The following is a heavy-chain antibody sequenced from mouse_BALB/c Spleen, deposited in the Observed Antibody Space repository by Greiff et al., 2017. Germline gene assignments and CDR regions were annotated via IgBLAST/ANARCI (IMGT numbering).Heavy chain of an antibody. J-gene: IGHJ3*01. CDR1: GFTFSSYT. CDR3: ARHMDYGNYWFAY. D-gene: IGHD2-1*01. V-gene: IGHV5-12-2*01. Sequence: EVKLMESGGGLVQPGGSLKLSCAASGFTFSSYTMSWVRQTPEKRLEWVAYISNGGGSTYYPDTVKGRFTISRDNAKNTLYLQMSSLKSEDTAMYYCARHMDYGNYWFAYWGQGTLVTVSA. CDR2: ISNGGGST.